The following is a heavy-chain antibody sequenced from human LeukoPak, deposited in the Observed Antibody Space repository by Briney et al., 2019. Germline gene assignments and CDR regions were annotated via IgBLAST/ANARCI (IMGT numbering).Heavy chain of an antibody. CDR1: GGSLSGYY. J-gene: IGHJ5*02. V-gene: IGHV4-34*01. CDR2: INHSGST. Sequence: PSETLSLTCAVYGGSLSGYYWSWIRQPPGKGLEWIGKINHSGSTNYNPSLKSRVTISVDTSKNQFSLKLSSVTAADTAVYYCARISSGWLRQSRGRVNWFDPWGQGTLVTVSS. D-gene: IGHD5-12*01. CDR3: ARISSGWLRQSRGRVNWFDP.